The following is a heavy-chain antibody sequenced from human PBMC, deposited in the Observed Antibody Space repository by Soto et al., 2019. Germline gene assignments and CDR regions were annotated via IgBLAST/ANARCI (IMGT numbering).Heavy chain of an antibody. Sequence: ASVKVSCKASGYTFTGYYMHWVRHAPGQGLEWMGWISAYNGNTNYAQKLQGRVTMTTDTSTSTAYMELRSLRSDDTAVYYCARFFLLVAEKSPRGLQTVLDFRGKRTWVPVSP. CDR2: ISAYNGNT. J-gene: IGHJ3*01. D-gene: IGHD6-19*01. CDR3: ARFFLLVAEKSPRGLQTVLDF. V-gene: IGHV1-18*04. CDR1: GYTFTGYY.